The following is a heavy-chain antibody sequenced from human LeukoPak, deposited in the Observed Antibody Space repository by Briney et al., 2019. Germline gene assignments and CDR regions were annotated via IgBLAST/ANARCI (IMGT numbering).Heavy chain of an antibody. CDR3: ATYPSEVTTGWGRWFDH. Sequence: AGGSLRLTCSASGFTFSSFNMNRVRHTPGKGLEWVSYISGSSASSYYADSVKGRFTISRDNAKNSLYLQMNSLRDEDTAIYYCATYPSEVTTGWGRWFDHWGQGTLVTVSS. D-gene: IGHD1-1*01. CDR1: GFTFSSFN. V-gene: IGHV3-48*02. J-gene: IGHJ5*02. CDR2: ISGSSASS.